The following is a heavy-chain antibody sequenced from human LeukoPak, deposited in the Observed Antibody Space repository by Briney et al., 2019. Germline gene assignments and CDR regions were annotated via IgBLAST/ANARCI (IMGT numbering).Heavy chain of an antibody. V-gene: IGHV4-38-2*01. CDR2: IYHSGST. CDR3: ARLSVYHYSGSYLIRGWFDP. J-gene: IGHJ5*02. Sequence: SETLSLTCAVSGYSISNGYYWGWIRQPPGKGLEWIGSIYHSGSTYYNPSLKSRVTISVDTSKNQFSLKLSSVTAANTAVYYCARLSVYHYSGSYLIRGWFDPWGQGTLVTVSS. D-gene: IGHD3-10*01. CDR1: GYSISNGYY.